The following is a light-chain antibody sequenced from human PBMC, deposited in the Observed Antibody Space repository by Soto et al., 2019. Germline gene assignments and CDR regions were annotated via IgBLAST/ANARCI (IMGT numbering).Light chain of an antibody. V-gene: IGKV3-20*01. Sequence: EIVLTQSPGTLSLSPGERATLSCRASQSVSSSYLAWYQQKPGQAPRLLIYGASIRATGIPDRFSGSGSGTYFTLTISRLEPEDVAVYYCQQYGSSPPYTFGQGTKLEIK. CDR3: QQYGSSPPYT. CDR1: QSVSSSY. J-gene: IGKJ2*01. CDR2: GAS.